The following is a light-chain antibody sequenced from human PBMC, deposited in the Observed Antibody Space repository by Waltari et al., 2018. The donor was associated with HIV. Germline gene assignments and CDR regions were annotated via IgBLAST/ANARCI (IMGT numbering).Light chain of an antibody. Sequence: QSALTQPASVSGSPGQSITLSCTGTSSDVGLYDLVSWYRQQPGKAPQLLMYGVSNSPSGISFRFCGFQAARQTAALTISGLQAEDEGDYYCSSLTVSGTLVFGGGTKLTVL. J-gene: IGLJ3*02. CDR3: SSLTVSGTLV. V-gene: IGLV2-14*01. CDR2: GVS. CDR1: SSDVGLYDL.